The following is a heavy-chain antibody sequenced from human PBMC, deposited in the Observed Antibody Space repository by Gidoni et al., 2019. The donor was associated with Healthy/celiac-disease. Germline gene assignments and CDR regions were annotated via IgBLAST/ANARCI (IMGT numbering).Heavy chain of an antibody. Sequence: EVQLVASGGGLVQPGGSLRLSCAASGFTFSSYWMSWVRQAPGKGLEWVANIKQDGSEKYYVDSVKGRFTISRDNAKNSLYLQMNSLRAEDTAVYYCARAMVTFYYYGMDVWGQGTTVTVSS. CDR2: IKQDGSEK. J-gene: IGHJ6*02. CDR3: ARAMVTFYYYGMDV. D-gene: IGHD5-18*01. CDR1: GFTFSSYW. V-gene: IGHV3-7*04.